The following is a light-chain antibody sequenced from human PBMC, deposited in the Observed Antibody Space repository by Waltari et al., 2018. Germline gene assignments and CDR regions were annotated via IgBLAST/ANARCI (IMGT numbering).Light chain of an antibody. J-gene: IGLJ2*01. Sequence: SYVLTQPHSVSVAPGKPARLTRGGNDIGSQSVHWYQQKPGQAPVMVIFFVSDRPSGISERFSGSKSGNTATLTISRVEAGDEADYFCQVWDGTSDQPVFGGGTKLTVL. CDR1: DIGSQS. CDR3: QVWDGTSDQPV. V-gene: IGLV3-21*04. CDR2: FVS.